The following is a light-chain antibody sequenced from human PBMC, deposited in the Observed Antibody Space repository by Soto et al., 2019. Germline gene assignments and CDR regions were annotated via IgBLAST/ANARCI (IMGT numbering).Light chain of an antibody. Sequence: AIQMTQSPSSLSASVGDGVTVSCRASQGIRNDLGWYQQKPGKAPKLLIYAASSLQSGVPSRFSGSGSGTAFTLTISSLQPEDFATYYCLQDYSSPLTFGQGTKVDIK. CDR1: QGIRND. V-gene: IGKV1-6*01. CDR3: LQDYSSPLT. J-gene: IGKJ1*01. CDR2: AAS.